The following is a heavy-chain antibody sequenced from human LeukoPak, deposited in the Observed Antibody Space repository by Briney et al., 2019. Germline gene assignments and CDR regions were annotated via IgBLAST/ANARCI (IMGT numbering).Heavy chain of an antibody. D-gene: IGHD2-15*01. V-gene: IGHV3-33*01. Sequence: GGSLRLSCAASGSSLSYYAMHWVRQAPGKGLEWVSVIWYDGSEKYYVDSVKGRFAISRDNSKNTLYLQMNSLRVEDTAVYYCARGTSDGPVAQLDHWGQGTLVTVAS. CDR2: IWYDGSEK. CDR3: ARGTSDGPVAQLDH. J-gene: IGHJ4*02. CDR1: GSSLSYYA.